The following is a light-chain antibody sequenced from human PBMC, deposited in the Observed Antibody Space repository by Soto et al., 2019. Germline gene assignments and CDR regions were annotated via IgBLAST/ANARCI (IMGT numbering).Light chain of an antibody. Sequence: AIQMTQSPSALSASVGDRVTISCRASQDIRNDLGWYQQKPGKAPKLLIYATSSLQGGVPSRFSGSGSGTDFTLTISSLQPEDFATYYCLQDNNYPLTFGGGTKVDIK. CDR3: LQDNNYPLT. CDR2: ATS. CDR1: QDIRND. J-gene: IGKJ4*01. V-gene: IGKV1-6*01.